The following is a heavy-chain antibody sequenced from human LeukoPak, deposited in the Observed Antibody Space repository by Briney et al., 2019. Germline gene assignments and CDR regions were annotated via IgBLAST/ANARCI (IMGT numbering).Heavy chain of an antibody. Sequence: GGSLRLSCSASGFTFSSYAMHWVRQAPGKGLEYVSAISSNGGSTYYADSVKGRFTISRDNSKNTLYLQMSSLRAEDTAVYYCVKDARRGYSYGPYWGQGTLVTVSS. J-gene: IGHJ4*02. CDR2: ISSNGGST. CDR3: VKDARRGYSYGPY. CDR1: GFTFSSYA. D-gene: IGHD5-18*01. V-gene: IGHV3-64D*06.